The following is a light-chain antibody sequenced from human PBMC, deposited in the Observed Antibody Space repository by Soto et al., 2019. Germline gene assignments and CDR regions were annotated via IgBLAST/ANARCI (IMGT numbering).Light chain of an antibody. CDR1: KTIDSW. V-gene: IGKV1-5*03. Sequence: DIQLTQSPSFLSASVGDGVTIXXRASKTIDSWLAWYQQRPGKTPNLXIYKASNLASGVPSRFSGSGAGTEFTLTINSLQPDDFATYYCQQYHIYSGTFGQGTKVDI. J-gene: IGKJ1*01. CDR2: KAS. CDR3: QQYHIYSGT.